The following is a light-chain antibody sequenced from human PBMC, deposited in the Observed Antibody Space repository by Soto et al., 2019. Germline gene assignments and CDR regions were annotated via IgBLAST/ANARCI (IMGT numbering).Light chain of an antibody. J-gene: IGKJ5*01. CDR3: HQTYGTPFP. CDR1: QSISSY. Sequence: DIQMTQSPSSLSASVGDRVTITCRASQSISSYLNWYQQKPGKAPKLLSYAASSLQSGVPLRFSGSGSGTDFNRTISSLQPEDVALYYCHQTYGTPFPFG. CDR2: AAS. V-gene: IGKV1-39*01.